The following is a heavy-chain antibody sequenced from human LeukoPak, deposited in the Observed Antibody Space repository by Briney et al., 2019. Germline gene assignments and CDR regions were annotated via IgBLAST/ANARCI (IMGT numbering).Heavy chain of an antibody. CDR1: GFTFRTYG. CDR2: IRYDGSNK. J-gene: IGHJ4*02. V-gene: IGHV3-30*02. CDR3: ARVFTAAGFDY. Sequence: GGSLRLSCAASGFTFRTYGMSWVRQAPGKGLEWVAFIRYDGSNKLYADSVKGRFTISRDNSKNTLYLQMNSLRAEDTALYYCARVFTAAGFDYWGQGSLVTVSS. D-gene: IGHD6-13*01.